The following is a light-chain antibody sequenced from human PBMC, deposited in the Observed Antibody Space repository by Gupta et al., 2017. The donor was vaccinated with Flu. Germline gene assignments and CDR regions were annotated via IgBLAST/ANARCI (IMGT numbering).Light chain of an antibody. CDR1: QSVLHSSNNKNY. CDR3: QQYYSSPHT. J-gene: IGKJ2*01. V-gene: IGKV4-1*01. CDR2: WAS. Sequence: DIVMTQSPDSLAVSLGERATIHCKSSQSVLHSSNNKNYLAWYQHKPGQPPKLLIYWASTRDSGVPDRFSGSGSGTDFTLTISSLQAEDVAVYYCQQYYSSPHTFGQGTKLEIK.